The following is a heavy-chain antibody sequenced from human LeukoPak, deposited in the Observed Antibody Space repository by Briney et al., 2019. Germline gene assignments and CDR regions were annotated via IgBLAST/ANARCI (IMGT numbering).Heavy chain of an antibody. CDR1: GLTFSKYS. CDR2: IDTSSTTM. D-gene: IGHD3-16*02. Sequence: GGSLRLSCAASGLTFSKYSMTWVRQAPGKGLEWVSFIDTSSTTMYYTDSVKGRFTISRDNAKNSLYLQMNSLRAEDTAVYYCASISTAKRAFDIWGQGTMVTVSS. J-gene: IGHJ3*02. V-gene: IGHV3-48*04. CDR3: ASISTAKRAFDI.